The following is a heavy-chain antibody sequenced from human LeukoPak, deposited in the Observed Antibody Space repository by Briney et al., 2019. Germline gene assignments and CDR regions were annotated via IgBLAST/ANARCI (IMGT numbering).Heavy chain of an antibody. CDR1: GFTFSNAW. D-gene: IGHD3-16*02. CDR2: IKSKTDGGTT. CDR3: TTGMDDYVWGSYRYGY. Sequence: GGSLRLSCAASGFTFSNAWMSWVRQAPGKGLEWVGRIKSKTDGGTTDYAAPVKGRFTISRDDSKNTLYLQMNSLKTEDTAVYYCTTGMDDYVWGSYRYGYWGQGTLVTVSS. J-gene: IGHJ4*02. V-gene: IGHV3-15*01.